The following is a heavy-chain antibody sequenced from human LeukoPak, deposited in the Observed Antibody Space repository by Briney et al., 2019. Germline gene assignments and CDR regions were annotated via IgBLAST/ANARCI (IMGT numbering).Heavy chain of an antibody. CDR3: AKDSSGRGYYGSGSIWAPREATFNYFDY. D-gene: IGHD3-10*01. J-gene: IGHJ4*02. Sequence: PGGSLVLSCAASGFTFSSYAMSWVRQAPGKGLEWVSAIIGSGGSTYYADSVKGRFTISRDNSKNTLYLQMNSLRAEDTAVYYCAKDSSGRGYYGSGSIWAPREATFNYFDYWGQGTLVTVSS. V-gene: IGHV3-23*01. CDR2: IIGSGGST. CDR1: GFTFSSYA.